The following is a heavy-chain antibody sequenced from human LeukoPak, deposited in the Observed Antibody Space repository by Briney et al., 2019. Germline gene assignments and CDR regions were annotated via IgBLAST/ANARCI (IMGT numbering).Heavy chain of an antibody. CDR1: GFNFDNFA. Sequence: GGSLRLSCVVSGFNFDNFAMHWVRQPLGKGLEWVAVISHDGRTKYYADSMKGRITISRDNSKNTLFLQMNNLRSEDTAVYFCARPSPRGDGYNPPDHGGQVTLVTVSS. CDR3: ARPSPRGDGYNPPDH. D-gene: IGHD5-24*01. J-gene: IGHJ4*02. CDR2: ISHDGRTK. V-gene: IGHV3-30*04.